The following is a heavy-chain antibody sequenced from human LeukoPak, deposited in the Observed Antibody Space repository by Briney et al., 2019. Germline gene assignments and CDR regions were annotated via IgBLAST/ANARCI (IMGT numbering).Heavy chain of an antibody. Sequence: ASQTLSLTCAISGDTVSSNRAAWNWIRQSPSRGLEWLARTYYRSKWYTDSAVSVKSRITISADTSKNQFSLQLNSVTPEDTAVYYCVRESLNFDCWGQGTLVTVSS. CDR1: GDTVSSNRAA. CDR3: VRESLNFDC. CDR2: TYYRSKWYT. J-gene: IGHJ4*02. V-gene: IGHV6-1*01.